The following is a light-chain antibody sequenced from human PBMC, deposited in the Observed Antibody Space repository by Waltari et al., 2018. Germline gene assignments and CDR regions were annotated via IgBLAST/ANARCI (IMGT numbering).Light chain of an antibody. V-gene: IGKV1-12*01. J-gene: IGKJ4*01. Sequence: DIQMTQSPSSVSASVGDRVSITCRASQAISGYLAWYQQKPGKAPNLLIYGASSLQSGVPSRFSGSGSGTDFTLTISSLQPEDFATYYCQQANSFPLTFGGGTKVEIK. CDR3: QQANSFPLT. CDR1: QAISGY. CDR2: GAS.